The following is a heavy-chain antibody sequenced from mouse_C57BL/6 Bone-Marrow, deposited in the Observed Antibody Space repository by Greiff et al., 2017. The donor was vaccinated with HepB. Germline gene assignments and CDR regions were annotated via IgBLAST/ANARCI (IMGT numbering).Heavy chain of an antibody. J-gene: IGHJ3*01. CDR3: ARPSMVTEGFAY. CDR2: IWSGGST. CDR1: GFSLTSYG. Sequence: QVQLQQSGPGLVQPSQSLSITCTVSGFSLTSYGVHWVRQSPGKGLEWLGVIWSGGSTDYNAAFISRLSISKDNSKSQVFFKMNSLQADDTAIYYCARPSMVTEGFAYWGQGTLVTVSA. V-gene: IGHV2-2*01. D-gene: IGHD2-9*01.